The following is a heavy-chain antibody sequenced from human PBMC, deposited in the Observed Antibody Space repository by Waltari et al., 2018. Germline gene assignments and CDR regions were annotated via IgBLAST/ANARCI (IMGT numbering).Heavy chain of an antibody. V-gene: IGHV1-3*01. CDR3: AADYYDFWSGYNY. CDR1: GYTFTSYA. J-gene: IGHJ4*02. Sequence: QVQLVQSGAEVKKPGASVKVSCKASGYTFTSYAMHWVRQAPGQRLEWMGWINAGNGNTKDSQKFQGRVTITRDTSASTAYMELSSLRSEDTAVYYCAADYYDFWSGYNYWGQGTLVTVSS. CDR2: INAGNGNT. D-gene: IGHD3-3*01.